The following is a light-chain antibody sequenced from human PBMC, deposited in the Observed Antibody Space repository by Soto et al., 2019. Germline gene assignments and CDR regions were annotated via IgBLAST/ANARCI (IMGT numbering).Light chain of an antibody. Sequence: EIVLTRSPATLSLSPGERATLSCRASQSVSTYLAWYQQKPGQAPRLLIYDASTRATGIPARFSGSGSGTDFTLTISSLEPEDFAVYYCQQRGNWPRTFGQGTKVEIK. V-gene: IGKV3-11*01. CDR1: QSVSTY. CDR3: QQRGNWPRT. CDR2: DAS. J-gene: IGKJ1*01.